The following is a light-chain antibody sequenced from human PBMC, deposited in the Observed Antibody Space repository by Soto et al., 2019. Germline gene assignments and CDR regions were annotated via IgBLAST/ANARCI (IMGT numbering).Light chain of an antibody. J-gene: IGLJ2*01. CDR3: QTCATDIHVV. V-gene: IGLV4-69*01. Sequence: QLVLTQSPSASASLGASVKLTCTLSSGHNSYAIAWHQQQPEKGPRYLMKLNSDGSHSSGDGIPDRVSGSSSGAERYLTISSLQSEDEADYYCQTCATDIHVVFGGGTKLTVL. CDR2: LNSDGSH. CDR1: SGHNSYA.